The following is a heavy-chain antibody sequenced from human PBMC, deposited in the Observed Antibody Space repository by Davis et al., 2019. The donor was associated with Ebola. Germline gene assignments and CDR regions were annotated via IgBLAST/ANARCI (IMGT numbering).Heavy chain of an antibody. V-gene: IGHV3-48*02. CDR3: AREEYYYDSSDYPYYFAY. CDR2: ISSSSSTI. CDR1: GFTFSTYS. J-gene: IGHJ4*02. D-gene: IGHD3-22*01. Sequence: PGGSLSLSCAASGFTFSTYSMNWVRQAPGKGLEWVSYISSSSSTIYYADSVKGRFTISRDNAKNSLYLQMNSLRDEDTAVYYCAREEYYYDSSDYPYYFAYWGQGTLVTVSS.